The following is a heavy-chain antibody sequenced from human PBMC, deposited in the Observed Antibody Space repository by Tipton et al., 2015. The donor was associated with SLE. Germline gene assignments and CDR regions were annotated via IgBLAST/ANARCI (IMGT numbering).Heavy chain of an antibody. CDR2: MYRSGTT. CDR1: GDSFSNHF. V-gene: IGHV4-59*11. CDR3: ARQVYGDYSPNWFDP. D-gene: IGHD4-17*01. Sequence: TLSLTCTVSGDSFSNHFWSWIRQPPGKGLEWIGYMYRSGTTKYNPSLKSRVTISVDTSKSQFSLKLTSATAADTAVYCCARQVYGDYSPNWFDPWGQGILVTVSS. J-gene: IGHJ5*02.